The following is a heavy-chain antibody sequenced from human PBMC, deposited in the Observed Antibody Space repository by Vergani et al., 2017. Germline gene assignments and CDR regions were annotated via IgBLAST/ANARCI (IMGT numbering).Heavy chain of an antibody. CDR3: ARRSGYYYDSSGLTDFDY. CDR2: IYPGDSDT. Sequence: EVQLVQSGAEVKKPGESLKISCKGSGYSFTSYWIGWVRQMPGKGLEWMGIIYPGDSDTRYSPSFQGQVTISADKSISTAYLQWSSLKASDTAMYYCARRSGYYYDSSGLTDFDYWGQGTLVTVSS. CDR1: GYSFTSYW. V-gene: IGHV5-51*01. J-gene: IGHJ4*02. D-gene: IGHD3-22*01.